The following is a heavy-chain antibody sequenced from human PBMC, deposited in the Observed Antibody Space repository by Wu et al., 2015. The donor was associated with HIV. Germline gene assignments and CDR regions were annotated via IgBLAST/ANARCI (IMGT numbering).Heavy chain of an antibody. Sequence: QVQLVQSGAEVKKPGASVMVSCKAFGYTFTDYDINWVRQATGQGLEWMGWMNPKSGNTGYPQKFQGRITMTRDTSISTAYMELSSLRSEDTAVYYCARASSFFYDKHGYYRNWYFDVWGRGTLIAVSS. J-gene: IGHJ2*01. CDR3: ARASSFFYDKHGYYRNWYFDV. D-gene: IGHD3-3*01. CDR2: MNPKSGNT. CDR1: GYTFTDYD. V-gene: IGHV1-8*01.